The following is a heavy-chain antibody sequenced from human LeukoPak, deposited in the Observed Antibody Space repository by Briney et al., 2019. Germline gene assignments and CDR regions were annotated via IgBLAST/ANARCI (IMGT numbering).Heavy chain of an antibody. CDR1: GFTFSSYE. CDR2: ISSSSSYI. CDR3: ARAPLVPSGSYYYYYMDV. D-gene: IGHD1-26*01. V-gene: IGHV3-21*01. J-gene: IGHJ6*03. Sequence: GGSLRLSCAASGFTFSSYEMNWVRQAPGKGLEWVSSISSSSSYIYYADSVKGRFTIPRDNAKNSLYLQMNSLRAEDTAVYYCARAPLVPSGSYYYYYMDVWGKGTTVTVSS.